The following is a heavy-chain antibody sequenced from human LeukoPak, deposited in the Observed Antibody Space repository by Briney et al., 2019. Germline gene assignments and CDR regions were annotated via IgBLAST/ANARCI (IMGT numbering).Heavy chain of an antibody. CDR1: GFTFSTKS. V-gene: IGHV3-48*02. CDR2: ITADSGIT. Sequence: PRGSLRPSCAVSGFTFSTKSMNWVRQAPGKGLEWRSYITADSGITYYADSVKGRFTISRDNAKNSLYLQMNSLRDADTAVYYGASRDYFASWGQGTLVTVS. CDR3: ASRDYFAS. J-gene: IGHJ4*02.